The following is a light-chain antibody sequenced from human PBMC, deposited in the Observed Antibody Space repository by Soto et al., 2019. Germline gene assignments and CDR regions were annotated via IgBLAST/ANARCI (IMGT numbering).Light chain of an antibody. CDR2: EVN. J-gene: IGLJ1*01. CDR1: SSDVGGYNY. Sequence: QSVLTQPPSASGSPGQSVAISCTGTSSDVGGYNYVSWYQQHPGKAPKLMIYEVNKRPSGVPDRFSGSKSGNTASLTVSGLQAEDEADYYCRSYAGRSNAFGNGTKVTVL. CDR3: RSYAGRSNA. V-gene: IGLV2-8*01.